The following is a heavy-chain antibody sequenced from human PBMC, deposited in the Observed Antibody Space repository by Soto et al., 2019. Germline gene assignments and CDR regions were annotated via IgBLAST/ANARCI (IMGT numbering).Heavy chain of an antibody. V-gene: IGHV4-59*08. CDR2: IHSNGNP. CDR3: ARHIFQAEAGIRDL. D-gene: IGHD6-13*01. Sequence: WIRQLPGKGLEWIVNIHSNGNPKYSPSLTSRVPISVDTSKHQFSLKLSSVTAADTAVYYCARHIFQAEAGIRDL. J-gene: IGHJ2*01.